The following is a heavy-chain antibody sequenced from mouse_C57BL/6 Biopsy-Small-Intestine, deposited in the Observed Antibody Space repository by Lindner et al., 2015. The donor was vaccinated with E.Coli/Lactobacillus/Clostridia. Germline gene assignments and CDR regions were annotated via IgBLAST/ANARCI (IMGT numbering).Heavy chain of an antibody. Sequence: SVKVSCKASGYTFTNYYMHWVRQAPGQGLEWMGWINPYSGGTNYTQKFHGRLAMTRDTSISTVFMEFNRLTSDDTAVYYCARGITSMVGGSACDYWGQGTLVTVSS. V-gene: IGHV1-19*01. CDR2: INPYSGGT. CDR3: ARGITSMVGGSACDY. J-gene: IGHJ4*01. D-gene: IGHD1-1*02. CDR1: GYTFTNYY.